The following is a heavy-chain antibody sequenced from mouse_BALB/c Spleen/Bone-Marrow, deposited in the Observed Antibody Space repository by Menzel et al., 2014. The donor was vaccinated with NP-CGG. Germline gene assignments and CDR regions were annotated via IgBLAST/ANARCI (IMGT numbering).Heavy chain of an antibody. V-gene: IGHV1-82*01. CDR3: ARWWDVYFDV. Sequence: VQLQQSGPELVKPGASVKISCKASGYVFSNSWMNWVKQRPGQGLEWIGRIYPGDGNTTYNGKFKGKATLTADKSSSTVYIHITSLTSVDPAVYLCARWWDVYFDVWGAGTTVTVSS. CDR1: GYVFSNSW. CDR2: IYPGDGNT. D-gene: IGHD1-1*02. J-gene: IGHJ1*01.